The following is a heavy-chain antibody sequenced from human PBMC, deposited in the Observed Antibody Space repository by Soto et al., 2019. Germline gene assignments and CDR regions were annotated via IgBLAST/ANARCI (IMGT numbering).Heavy chain of an antibody. J-gene: IGHJ4*02. CDR3: ARARAQWLPTDY. D-gene: IGHD5-12*01. CDR2: ISSSGSTI. CDR1: GFTFSSYE. Sequence: LRLSCAASGFTFSSYEMNWVRQAPGKGLEWVSYISSSGSTIYYADSVKGRFTISRDNAKNSLYLQMNSLRAEDTAVYYCARARAQWLPTDYWGQGTLVTVSS. V-gene: IGHV3-48*03.